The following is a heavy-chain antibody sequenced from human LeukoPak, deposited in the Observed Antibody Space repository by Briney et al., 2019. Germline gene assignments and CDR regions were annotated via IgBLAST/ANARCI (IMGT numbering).Heavy chain of an antibody. D-gene: IGHD6-13*01. J-gene: IGHJ4*02. CDR3: ARGRKIAAAPNY. V-gene: IGHV4-59*01. CDR1: GGSISSYY. CDR2: IYYSGST. Sequence: PSETLSLTCTVSGGSISSYYWSWIRQPPGKGLEWIGYIYYSGSTNYNPSLKSRVTISVDTSKNQFSLKLSSVTAADTAVYYCARGRKIAAAPNYWGQGTLVTVSS.